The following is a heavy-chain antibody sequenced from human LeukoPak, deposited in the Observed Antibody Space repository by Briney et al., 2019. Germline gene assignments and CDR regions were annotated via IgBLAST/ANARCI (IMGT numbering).Heavy chain of an antibody. J-gene: IGHJ5*02. D-gene: IGHD2-8*01. V-gene: IGHV1-8*03. Sequence: GSVKVSCNASGYTFTSYDINWVRQATGQGLEWMGWMNPNSGNTGYAQKFQGRVTITRNTSISTAYMELSSLRSEDTAVYYCAREGVFNWFDPWGQGTLVTVSS. CDR1: GYTFTSYD. CDR2: MNPNSGNT. CDR3: AREGVFNWFDP.